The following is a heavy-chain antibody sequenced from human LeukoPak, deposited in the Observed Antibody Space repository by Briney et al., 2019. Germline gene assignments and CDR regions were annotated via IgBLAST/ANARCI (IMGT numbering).Heavy chain of an antibody. V-gene: IGHV4-59*08. J-gene: IGHJ4*02. D-gene: IGHD4-17*01. CDR2: INYGGTT. CDR1: GGSISTYY. CDR3: ARSPPLYGDYAQFYFDY. Sequence: SETLSLTCTVSGGSISTYYWNWIRQPPGKGLEWIGYINYGGTTSYNPSLKSRVYTSMDTSNKQFSLRLTSVTAADTAVYYCARSPPLYGDYAQFYFDYWGQGALVTVSS.